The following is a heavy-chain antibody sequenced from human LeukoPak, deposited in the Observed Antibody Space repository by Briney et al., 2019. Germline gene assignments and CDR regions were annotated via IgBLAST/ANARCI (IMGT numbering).Heavy chain of an antibody. CDR2: ISSSSSYI. V-gene: IGHV3-21*01. J-gene: IGHJ4*02. CDR3: ARGDYCSGGSCYALFDY. D-gene: IGHD2-15*01. CDR1: GFTFSSYS. Sequence: GGSLRLSCAASGFTFSSYSMNWVRQAPGRGLEWVSSISSSSSYIYYADSVKGRFTISRDNAKNSLYLQMNSLRAEDTAVYYCARGDYCSGGSCYALFDYWGQGTLVTVSS.